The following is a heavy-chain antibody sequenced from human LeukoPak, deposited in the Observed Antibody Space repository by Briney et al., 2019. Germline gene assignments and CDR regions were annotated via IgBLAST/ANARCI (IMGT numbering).Heavy chain of an antibody. D-gene: IGHD1-14*01. J-gene: IGHJ4*02. V-gene: IGHV3-49*04. CDR1: GFTFEDYA. CDR3: ARSITGTGWKYYFDH. CDR2: IRSKEFGRTT. Sequence: GGSLRLSCTTSGFTFEDYAMTWVRLAPGKGLEWVGFIRSKEFGRTTEYAASVKGRFTVSRDDSRGIAYLQMNSLKSEDTATYYCARSITGTGWKYYFDHWGQGTLITVSS.